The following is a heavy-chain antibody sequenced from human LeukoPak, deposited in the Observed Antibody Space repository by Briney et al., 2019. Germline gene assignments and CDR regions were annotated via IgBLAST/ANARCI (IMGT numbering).Heavy chain of an antibody. Sequence: ASVKVSCKASGGTFISYAISWVRQAPGQGLEWMGGIIPIFGTANYAQKFQGRVTITTDESTSTAYMELSSLRSEDTAVYYCASGLWEDYYYCYYMDVWGKGTTVTVSS. J-gene: IGHJ6*03. CDR1: GGTFISYA. CDR2: IIPIFGTA. V-gene: IGHV1-69*05. D-gene: IGHD1-26*01. CDR3: ASGLWEDYYYCYYMDV.